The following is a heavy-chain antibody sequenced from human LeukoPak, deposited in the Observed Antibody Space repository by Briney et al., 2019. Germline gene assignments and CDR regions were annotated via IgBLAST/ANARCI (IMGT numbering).Heavy chain of an antibody. Sequence: GGSLRLSCAASGFTFSSYGMHWVRQAPGKGLEWVAFIRYDGSNKYYADSVKGRFTISRDNSKNTLYLQMNSLRAEDTAVYYCAKDRDVLLWFGEFPDYWGQGTLVTVSS. D-gene: IGHD3-10*01. CDR1: GFTFSSYG. V-gene: IGHV3-30*02. CDR2: IRYDGSNK. CDR3: AKDRDVLLWFGEFPDY. J-gene: IGHJ4*02.